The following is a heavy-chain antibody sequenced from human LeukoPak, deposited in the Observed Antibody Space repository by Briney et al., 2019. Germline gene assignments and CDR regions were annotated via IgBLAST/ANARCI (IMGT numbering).Heavy chain of an antibody. CDR1: GFMFSSYS. J-gene: IGHJ6*03. D-gene: IGHD5-24*01. CDR3: AKDGAKGWLQFRSHYYYYMDV. V-gene: IGHV3-30*18. Sequence: PGGSLRLSCAASGFMFSSYSMNWVRQAPGKGLEWVTLISYDGSNRYYADSVKGRFTISRDNSKNTLYLQMNSLRTEDTAVYYCAKDGAKGWLQFRSHYYYYMDVWGKGTTVTVSS. CDR2: ISYDGSNR.